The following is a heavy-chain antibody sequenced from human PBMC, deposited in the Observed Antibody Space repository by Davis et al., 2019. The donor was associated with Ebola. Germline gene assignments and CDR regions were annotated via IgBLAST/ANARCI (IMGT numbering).Heavy chain of an antibody. Sequence: GESLEISCAASGFTFDDYAMHWVRQAPGKGLEWVSLISGDGGSTYYADSVKGRFTISRDNSKNSLYLQMNSLRTEDTALYYCAKPYYDFWSGSNLDYWGQGTLVTVSS. CDR3: AKPYYDFWSGSNLDY. D-gene: IGHD3-3*01. V-gene: IGHV3-43*02. CDR1: GFTFDDYA. J-gene: IGHJ4*02. CDR2: ISGDGGST.